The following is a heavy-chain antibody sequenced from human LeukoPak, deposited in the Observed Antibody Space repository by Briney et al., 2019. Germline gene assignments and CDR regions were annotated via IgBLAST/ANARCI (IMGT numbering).Heavy chain of an antibody. D-gene: IGHD6-13*01. Sequence: SQTPSLTCAISGDSVSSNSAAWNWIRQSPSRGLEWLGRTYYRSKWYNDYAVSVKSQITINPDTSKNQFSLQLNSVTPEDTAVYYCARGSIVAADNNWFDPWGQGTLVTVSS. CDR2: TYYRSKWYN. CDR1: GDSVSSNSAA. J-gene: IGHJ5*02. V-gene: IGHV6-1*01. CDR3: ARGSIVAADNNWFDP.